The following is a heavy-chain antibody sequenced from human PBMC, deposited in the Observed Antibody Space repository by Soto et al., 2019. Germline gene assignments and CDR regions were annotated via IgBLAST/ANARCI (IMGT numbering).Heavy chain of an antibody. V-gene: IGHV4-34*01. Sequence: SETLSLTCAVYGGSFSGYYWSWIRQPPGKGLEWIGEINHSGSTNYNPSLKSRVTISVDTSKNQFSLKLSSVTAADTAVYYCARGIMVRGHKLRLRSGMDVWGQGTTVTVSS. CDR2: INHSGST. J-gene: IGHJ6*02. CDR3: ARGIMVRGHKLRLRSGMDV. D-gene: IGHD3-10*01. CDR1: GGSFSGYY.